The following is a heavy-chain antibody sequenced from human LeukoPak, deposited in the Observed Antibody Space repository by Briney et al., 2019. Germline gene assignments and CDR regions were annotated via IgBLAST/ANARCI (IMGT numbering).Heavy chain of an antibody. CDR2: ISSSSSTI. J-gene: IGHJ4*02. V-gene: IGHV3-48*02. CDR3: ARDLPIRWVDRRGYSYGQSDY. Sequence: GGSLRLSCAASGFTFSSYSMTWVRQAPGKGLEWVSYISSSSSTIYYADSVKGRFTISRDNAKNSLYLQMNSLRDEDTAVYYCARDLPIRWVDRRGYSYGQSDYWGQGTLVTVSS. D-gene: IGHD5-18*01. CDR1: GFTFSSYS.